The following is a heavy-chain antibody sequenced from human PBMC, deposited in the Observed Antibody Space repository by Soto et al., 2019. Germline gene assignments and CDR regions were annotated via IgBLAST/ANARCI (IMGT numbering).Heavy chain of an antibody. CDR2: IIPKFGTA. D-gene: IGHD3-22*01. CDR3: ARTYYYDSGGVIYYYYGMDV. J-gene: IGHJ6*02. V-gene: IGHV1-69*12. Sequence: QVQLVQSGAEVKKPGSSVKVSCKASGGTFSTYAISWVRQAPGQGLEWMGGIIPKFGTANYAQKLQGRVTITADESTSTAYMELNSLRSEDTAVYYCARTYYYDSGGVIYYYYGMDVWGQGTTVTVSS. CDR1: GGTFSTYA.